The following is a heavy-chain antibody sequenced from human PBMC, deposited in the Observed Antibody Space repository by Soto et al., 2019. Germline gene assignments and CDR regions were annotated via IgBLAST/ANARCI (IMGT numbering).Heavy chain of an antibody. J-gene: IGHJ4*02. CDR2: ISAYNRNT. V-gene: IGHV1-18*01. Sequence: QVQLVQSGAEVKKPGASVKVSCKASGYTFTSYGLSWERQPPGQGLEWMGWISAYNRNTNYAQKHHGRVTMTTDTCTSTAYMELRSLRSDDTAVYYCARVVAAAADFDYWGQGTLVTVSS. CDR1: GYTFTSYG. CDR3: ARVVAAAADFDY. D-gene: IGHD6-13*01.